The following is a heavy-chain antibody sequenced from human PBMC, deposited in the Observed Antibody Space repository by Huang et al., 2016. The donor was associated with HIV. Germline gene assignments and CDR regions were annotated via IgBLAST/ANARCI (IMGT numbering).Heavy chain of an antibody. V-gene: IGHV4-39*01. CDR3: ARLLVYSINWFDP. CDR1: GASISSSTYY. CDR2: IYYSGNT. Sequence: QLQLQESGPGLVKPSETLSLTCTVSGASISSSTYYWGWIRQPPGKGVEWIGSIYYSGNTYYNPSLKSRVTMSADTSKNQFSLRLTSVTAADTAVYYCARLLVYSINWFDPWGQGTLVTVSS. J-gene: IGHJ5*02. D-gene: IGHD4-4*01.